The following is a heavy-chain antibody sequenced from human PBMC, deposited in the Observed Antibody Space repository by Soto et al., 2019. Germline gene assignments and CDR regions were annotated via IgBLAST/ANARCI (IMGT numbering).Heavy chain of an antibody. V-gene: IGHV4-4*02. Sequence: SETLSLTCAVSSGSISSSNWWSWVRQPPGKGLEWIGEIYHSGSTNYNPSLKSRVTISVDTSKNQFSLKLSSVTAADTAVYYCARDLRLVGATHGARFDAFHIWGQGTPVTVS. D-gene: IGHD1-26*01. CDR2: IYHSGST. CDR1: SGSISSSNW. CDR3: ARDLRLVGATHGARFDAFHI. J-gene: IGHJ3*02.